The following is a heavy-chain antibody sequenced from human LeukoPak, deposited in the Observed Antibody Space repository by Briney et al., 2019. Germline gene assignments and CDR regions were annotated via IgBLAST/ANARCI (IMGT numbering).Heavy chain of an antibody. J-gene: IGHJ4*02. Sequence: SETLSLTCTVSGGSISRYYWNWIRQPPGKGLEWIGNIYYSGNTNYNPSLKSRVTISVDRSKNHFSLKLSSVTAADTAVYYCAREGCSGGSCYSSVGDYVDYWGQGTLVTVSS. CDR2: IYYSGNT. D-gene: IGHD2-15*01. V-gene: IGHV4-59*12. CDR1: GGSISRYY. CDR3: AREGCSGGSCYSSVGDYVDY.